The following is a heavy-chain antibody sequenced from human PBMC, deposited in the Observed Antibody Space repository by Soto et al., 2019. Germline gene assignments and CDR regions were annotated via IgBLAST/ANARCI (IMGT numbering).Heavy chain of an antibody. Sequence: GLSLRLSCAASGFTFSSYGMHWVRQAPGKGLEWVAVISYEGSNKYYADSVKGRFTISRDNYKNTLYLQMNSLRADDTAVYYCAKDWGRHRAVASTVIDWGQRTLVTVSS. CDR1: GFTFSSYG. D-gene: IGHD6-19*01. J-gene: IGHJ4*02. CDR3: AKDWGRHRAVASTVID. CDR2: ISYEGSNK. V-gene: IGHV3-30*18.